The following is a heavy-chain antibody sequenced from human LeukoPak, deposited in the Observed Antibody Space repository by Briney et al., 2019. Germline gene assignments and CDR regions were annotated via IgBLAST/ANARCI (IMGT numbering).Heavy chain of an antibody. CDR2: IRYDGNNK. CDR1: GFTFSSYA. J-gene: IGHJ5*02. Sequence: PGGSLRLSCAASGFTFSSYAMHWVPQAPGKGLEWVAFIRYDGNNKNYADSVKGRFTISRDNSKDTLYLQMNSLRAEDTAVYYCAKGDDYGANTRLPKYNWFDPWGQGTLVTVSS. D-gene: IGHD4-23*01. V-gene: IGHV3-30*02. CDR3: AKGDDYGANTRLPKYNWFDP.